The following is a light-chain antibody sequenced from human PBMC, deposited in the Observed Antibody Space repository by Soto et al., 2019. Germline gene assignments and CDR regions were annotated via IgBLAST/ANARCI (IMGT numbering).Light chain of an antibody. J-gene: IGLJ1*01. CDR1: SSDVGGYNY. Sequence: QSALTQPASVSGSPGQSITISCTGTSSDVGGYNYVSWYQQHPGKAPKLMIYGVSNRPSGVSHRFSGSKSGNTASLTISGLQAEDEADYYCSSYASSSTSFGTGTKVTVL. CDR3: SSYASSSTS. CDR2: GVS. V-gene: IGLV2-14*03.